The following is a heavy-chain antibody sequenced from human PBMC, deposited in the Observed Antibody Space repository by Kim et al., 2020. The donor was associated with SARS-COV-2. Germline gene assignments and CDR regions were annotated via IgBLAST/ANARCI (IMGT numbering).Heavy chain of an antibody. J-gene: IGHJ4*02. Sequence: IYYADSVRGRFTISRAHDKNSLFLQMNSLRAEDTTVYYCARGPNYSPFDYWGQGTLVTVSS. CDR2: I. V-gene: IGHV3-48*03. CDR3: ARGPNYSPFDY. D-gene: IGHD4-4*01.